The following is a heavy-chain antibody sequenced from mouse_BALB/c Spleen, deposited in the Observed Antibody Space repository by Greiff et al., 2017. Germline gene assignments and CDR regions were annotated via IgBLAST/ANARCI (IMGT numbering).Heavy chain of an antibody. V-gene: IGHV2-9*02. J-gene: IGHJ3*01. Sequence: QVQLKESGPGLVAPSQSLSITCTVSGFSLTSYGVHWVRQPPGKGLEWLGVIWAGGSTNYNSALMSRLSISKDNSKSQVFLKMNSLQTDDTAMYYCARERRGYDYSFAYWGQGTLVTVSA. CDR1: GFSLTSYG. CDR3: ARERRGYDYSFAY. D-gene: IGHD2-4*01. CDR2: IWAGGST.